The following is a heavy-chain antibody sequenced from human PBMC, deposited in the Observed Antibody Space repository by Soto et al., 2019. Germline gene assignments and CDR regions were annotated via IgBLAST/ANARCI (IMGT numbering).Heavy chain of an antibody. CDR3: AKDEFDDLPWIQLWLLSP. J-gene: IGHJ5*02. D-gene: IGHD5-18*01. CDR1: GFTFSSYG. CDR2: ISYDGSNK. V-gene: IGHV3-30*18. Sequence: GGSLRLSCAASGFTFSSYGMHWVRQAPGKGLEWVAVISYDGSNKYYADSVKGRFTISRDNSKNTLYLQMNSLRAEDTAVYYCAKDEFDDLPWIQLWLLSPWGQGTLVTVSS.